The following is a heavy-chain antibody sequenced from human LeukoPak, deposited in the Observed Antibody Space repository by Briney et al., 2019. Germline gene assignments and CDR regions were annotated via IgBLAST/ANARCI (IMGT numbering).Heavy chain of an antibody. D-gene: IGHD4-17*01. Sequence: GGSLRLSCVASGFTLSNYVMSWVRQAPGKGLEWVSGVSGGGFDTYYTDSVKGRFTISRDNSENTFYLQMNSLRVEDTAVYYCATHMTTVTTPFDYWGQGTLVTVSS. CDR1: GFTLSNYV. CDR3: ATHMTTVTTPFDY. CDR2: VSGGGFDT. J-gene: IGHJ4*02. V-gene: IGHV3-23*01.